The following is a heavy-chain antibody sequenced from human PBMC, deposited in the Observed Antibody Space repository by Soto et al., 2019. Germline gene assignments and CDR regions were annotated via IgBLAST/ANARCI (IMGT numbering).Heavy chain of an antibody. V-gene: IGHV1-69*01. CDR2: IIPIPGTA. CDR3: ARSQGSSTSLEIYYYYYYGMDV. CDR1: VGTFGSYA. D-gene: IGHD2-2*01. J-gene: IGHJ6*02. Sequence: QVQLVQSGAEVKKPGSSVKVSCNASVGTFGSYAISWVRQAPGQGLEWMGGIIPIPGTANYAQKFQGRVTIAADESTSTAYMELSSLRSEDTAVYYCARSQGSSTSLEIYYYYYYGMDVWGQGTTVTVSS.